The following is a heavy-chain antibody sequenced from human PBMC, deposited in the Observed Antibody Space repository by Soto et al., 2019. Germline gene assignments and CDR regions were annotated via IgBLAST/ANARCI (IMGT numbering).Heavy chain of an antibody. J-gene: IGHJ5*02. V-gene: IGHV3-74*01. CDR3: VRDGHCMTTSCYGNWFDP. Sequence: EVQLVESGGGLVQPGGSLRLSCAASGFTFSTYWMHWIRQVPGKGLEWVSRINSDASHTYYADSLKGRFTISRDNAKNTLHLEMNSLRAEDTAVYYCVRDGHCMTTSCYGNWFDPWGQGTLVTVSS. D-gene: IGHD2-2*01. CDR2: INSDASHT. CDR1: GFTFSTYW.